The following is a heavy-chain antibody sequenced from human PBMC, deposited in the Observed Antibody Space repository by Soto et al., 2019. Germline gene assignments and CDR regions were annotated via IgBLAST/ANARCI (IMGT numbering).Heavy chain of an antibody. Sequence: PGGSLRLSCAASGFTFSSYEMNWVRQAPGKGLEWVSYISSSGSTIYYADSVKGRFTISRDNAKNSLYLQMNSLRAEDTAVYYCARALYDFWSGLDVWGQGTTVTVSS. CDR2: ISSSGSTI. V-gene: IGHV3-48*03. D-gene: IGHD3-3*01. J-gene: IGHJ6*02. CDR1: GFTFSSYE. CDR3: ARALYDFWSGLDV.